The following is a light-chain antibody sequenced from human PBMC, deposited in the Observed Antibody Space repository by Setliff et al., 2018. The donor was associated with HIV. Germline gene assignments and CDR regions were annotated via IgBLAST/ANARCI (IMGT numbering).Light chain of an antibody. V-gene: IGLV2-11*01. CDR3: CSYAGSYTYI. CDR2: DVT. CDR1: SSDVGTYNY. Sequence: QSALTQPRSVSGSPGQSVTFSCTGSSSDVGTYNYVSWYQQHPGKAPKLMIYDVTRRPSGVPDRFSGSKSGNTASLTISGLQAEDEADYYCCSYAGSYTYIFGTGTKVTGL. J-gene: IGLJ1*01.